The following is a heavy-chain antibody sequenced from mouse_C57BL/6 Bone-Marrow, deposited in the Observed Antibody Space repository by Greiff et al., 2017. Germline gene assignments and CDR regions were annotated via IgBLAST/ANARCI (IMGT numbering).Heavy chain of an antibody. J-gene: IGHJ1*03. CDR3: AREIGKDWYFDG. D-gene: IGHD3-1*01. Sequence: QVQLQQSGPELVKPGASVKISCKASGYAFSSSWLNWVKQRPGKGLEWIGRIYPGDGDTNYNGKFKGKATLTADKSSSTAYMQLSSLTSEDSAVYFCAREIGKDWYFDGWGTGTTVTVSS. CDR2: IYPGDGDT. V-gene: IGHV1-82*01. CDR1: GYAFSSSW.